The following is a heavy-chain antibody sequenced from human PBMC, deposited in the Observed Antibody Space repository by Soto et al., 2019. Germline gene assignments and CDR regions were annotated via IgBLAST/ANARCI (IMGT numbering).Heavy chain of an antibody. CDR3: AKHVDNWGAPYFLDS. CDR1: GYGFSSSW. Sequence: GESLKISCKASGYGFSSSWIAWVRLSTGKGLEWMGIIYPGDSETRYNPSFRGQVTLSADTSTNTAFLTWRRLKASDSSIYYCAKHVDNWGAPYFLDSWGQGTQVTVSS. J-gene: IGHJ4*02. CDR2: IYPGDSET. V-gene: IGHV5-51*01. D-gene: IGHD3-16*01.